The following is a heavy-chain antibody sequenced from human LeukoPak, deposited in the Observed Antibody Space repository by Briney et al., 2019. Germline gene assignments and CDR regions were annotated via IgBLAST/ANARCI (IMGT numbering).Heavy chain of an antibody. V-gene: IGHV3-30*04. CDR3: ARTLLWFEGDYYYGMDV. J-gene: IGHJ6*02. Sequence: PGGSLRLSCVASGFVFHNFAMHWVRQAPGKGLEWVAVISNDERNKYYRDSVKGRFTISRDNSKNTVYLQMNSLRAEDTAVYYCARTLLWFEGDYYYGMDVWGQGATVTVSS. D-gene: IGHD3-10*01. CDR1: GFVFHNFA. CDR2: ISNDERNK.